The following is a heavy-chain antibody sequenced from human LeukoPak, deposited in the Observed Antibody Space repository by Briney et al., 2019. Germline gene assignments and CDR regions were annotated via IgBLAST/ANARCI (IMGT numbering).Heavy chain of an antibody. J-gene: IGHJ3*02. CDR2: ISAYNGNT. CDR3: ARGGGIVGAIDAFDI. V-gene: IGHV1-18*04. CDR1: GYTFTGYY. D-gene: IGHD1-26*01. Sequence: ASVKVSCKASGYTFTGYYMHWVRQAPGQGLEWMGWISAYNGNTNYAQKLQGRVTMTTDTSTSTAYMELRSLRSDDTAVYYCARGGGIVGAIDAFDIWGQGTMVTVSS.